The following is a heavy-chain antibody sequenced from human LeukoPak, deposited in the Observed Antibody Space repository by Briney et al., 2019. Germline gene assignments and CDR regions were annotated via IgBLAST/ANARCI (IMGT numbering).Heavy chain of an antibody. CDR2: ISNDGSRK. CDR1: GFTFSRHG. V-gene: IGHV3-30*03. CDR3: ARLAPYGEHPF. D-gene: IGHD4-17*01. J-gene: IGHJ4*02. Sequence: TGGSLRLSCAPSGFTFSRHGMHWVRQAPGKGLEWVAIISNDGSRKYYAHSVEGRFTISRDNSKNTLYLQMDSLRAEDTAVYYCARLAPYGEHPFWGQGTLVTVSS.